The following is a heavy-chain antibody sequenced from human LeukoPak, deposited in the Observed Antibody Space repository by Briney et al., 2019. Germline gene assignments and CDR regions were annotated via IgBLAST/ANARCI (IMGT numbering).Heavy chain of an antibody. CDR3: ARESRTFPPGSFDI. J-gene: IGHJ3*02. CDR2: IIPVFGTA. D-gene: IGHD3-16*01. V-gene: IGHV1-69*01. Sequence: SVKVSCKASGGTFSSYAISWVRQAPGQGLEWMGGIIPVFGTANYAQKFQGRVTITADESTSTAYMELSSLRSEDTAVYYCARESRTFPPGSFDIWGQGTMVTVSS. CDR1: GGTFSSYA.